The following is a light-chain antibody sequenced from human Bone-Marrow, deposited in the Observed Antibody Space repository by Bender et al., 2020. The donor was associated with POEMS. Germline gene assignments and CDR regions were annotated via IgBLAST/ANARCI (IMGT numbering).Light chain of an antibody. CDR1: KLGNKY. J-gene: IGLJ2*01. CDR2: QNS. Sequence: SYELTQPPSVSVSPGQTASITCSADKLGNKYVCWYQQKPGQSPVLVIHQNSKRPSGIPERFSGSNFENTATLTISGTQAMDEAEYYCQAWDRSLVVFGGGTKLTVL. CDR3: QAWDRSLVV. V-gene: IGLV3-1*01.